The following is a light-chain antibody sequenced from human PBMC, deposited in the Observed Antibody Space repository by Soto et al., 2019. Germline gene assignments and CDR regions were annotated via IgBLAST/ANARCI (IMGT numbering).Light chain of an antibody. J-gene: IGKJ4*01. CDR3: QQLNSYPLT. Sequence: IQLTQSPSSLSASVGARVTITCRASQAISNYLACYQQKPGKAPKLLIYAASTLQSGVPSRFSGSRSGTDFTLTISSLQPEDFATYYCQQLNSYPLTFGGGTNVEIE. CDR1: QAISNY. V-gene: IGKV1-9*01. CDR2: AAS.